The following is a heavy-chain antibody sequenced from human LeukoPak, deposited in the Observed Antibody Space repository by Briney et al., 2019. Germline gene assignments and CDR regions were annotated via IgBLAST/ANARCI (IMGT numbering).Heavy chain of an antibody. J-gene: IGHJ4*02. CDR1: SGSISSYF. CDR3: ARESIAARLSFDY. V-gene: IGHV4-59*12. Sequence: PSETLSLTCIVSSGSISSYFWSWIRQPPGKGLEWIGYIHYSGTTNYNPSLKSRVTMSVDKSKNQFSLKLSSVTAADTAVYYCARESIAARLSFDYWGQGTLVTVSS. D-gene: IGHD6-6*01. CDR2: IHYSGTT.